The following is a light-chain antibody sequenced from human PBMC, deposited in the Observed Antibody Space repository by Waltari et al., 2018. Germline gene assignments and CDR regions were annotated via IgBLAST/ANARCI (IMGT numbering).Light chain of an antibody. J-gene: IGKJ1*01. V-gene: IGKV3-11*01. CDR3: QQRSNWPPWT. Sequence: EIMCTQSPGTLALSPGQRPTLSYMASQSVSSYLAWYQQKPGQAPRLLIYAASHSATAIAARFSGSGSGTDFTLTISSIEPEDVGVYHCQQRSNWPPWTFVQGNKVE. CDR2: AAS. CDR1: QSVSSY.